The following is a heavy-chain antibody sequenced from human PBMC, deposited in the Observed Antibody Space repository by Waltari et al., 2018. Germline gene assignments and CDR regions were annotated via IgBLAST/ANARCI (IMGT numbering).Heavy chain of an antibody. D-gene: IGHD7-27*01. J-gene: IGHJ4*02. CDR1: GDSINSRDYY. Sequence: VQLQESGPGLVQPSQTLSLICSVSGDSINSRDYYWTWIRQPAGKGLEGIGYIYSDGITNYNPSLIGRLTMAVDTSKTQFALKLSFMTAADTAVYYCARGELGLRRFDYWGRGALVTVSS. CDR2: IYSDGIT. CDR3: ARGELGLRRFDY. V-gene: IGHV4-61*09.